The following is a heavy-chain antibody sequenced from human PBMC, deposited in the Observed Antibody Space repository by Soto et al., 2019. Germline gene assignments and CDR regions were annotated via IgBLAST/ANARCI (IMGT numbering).Heavy chain of an antibody. V-gene: IGHV4-4*02. Sequence: QLQLQESGPGLVKPSGTLSLTCGVSGGSLSTPVWWSWVRLPPGKGLEWIGEVFHSGSANYNPSLQSRVTISLDKSTNQFSLRLSSVTAADTAVYYCARKAWTRLDYWGQGALVTVFS. CDR3: ARKAWTRLDY. CDR1: GGSLSTPVW. D-gene: IGHD1-1*01. J-gene: IGHJ4*02. CDR2: VFHSGSA.